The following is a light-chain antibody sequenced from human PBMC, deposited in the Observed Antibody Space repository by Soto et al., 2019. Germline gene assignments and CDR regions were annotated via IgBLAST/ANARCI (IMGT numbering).Light chain of an antibody. J-gene: IGKJ4*01. Sequence: EIVMTQSPATLSVSPGERATLSCRASRNINRKLAWYQQKPGQAPRLLISGASTRATGIPARFSGSGSGTDFTLTISSLQSEDFAVYYCQQYYDYPPLSFGGGTKVEIK. CDR1: RNINRK. CDR2: GAS. CDR3: QQYYDYPPLS. V-gene: IGKV3-15*01.